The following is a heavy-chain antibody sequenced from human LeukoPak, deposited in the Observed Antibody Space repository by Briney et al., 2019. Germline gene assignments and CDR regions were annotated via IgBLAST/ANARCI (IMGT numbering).Heavy chain of an antibody. Sequence: PGGSLRLSCAASGFTFSSYEMNWVRQAPGKGLEWISYISSSGSTIYYADSEKGRFTISRDNAKNSLYLQMNSLRAEDTAVYYCARVGSMSSYWGQGTLVTVSS. D-gene: IGHD2/OR15-2a*01. CDR3: ARVGSMSSY. CDR2: ISSSGSTI. J-gene: IGHJ4*02. CDR1: GFTFSSYE. V-gene: IGHV3-48*03.